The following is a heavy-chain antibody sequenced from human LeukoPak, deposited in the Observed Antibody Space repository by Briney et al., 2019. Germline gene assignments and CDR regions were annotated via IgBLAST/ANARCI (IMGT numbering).Heavy chain of an antibody. V-gene: IGHV3-7*03. CDR2: IKKDGSEK. CDR1: GFTFSSYS. J-gene: IGHJ4*02. CDR3: AKDRAAGFDY. D-gene: IGHD2-15*01. Sequence: PGGSLRLSCAASGFTFSSYSMNWVRQAPGKGLEWVANIKKDGSEKYYVDSVKGRFTISRDNAKNSLYLQINSLRAEDTAVYYCAKDRAAGFDYWGQGTLVTVSS.